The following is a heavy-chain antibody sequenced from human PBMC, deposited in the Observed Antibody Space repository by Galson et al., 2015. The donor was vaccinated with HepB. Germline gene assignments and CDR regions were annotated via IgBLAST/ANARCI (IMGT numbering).Heavy chain of an antibody. CDR3: AREENGLNGYFDY. Sequence: SLRLSCAASGFTFSSYAMHWVRQAPGKGLEWVSVISYDGSNKYYADSVKGRFTISRDNSKNTLYLQMNSLRAEDTAVYYCAREENGLNGYFDYWGQGTLVTVSS. V-gene: IGHV3-30-3*01. D-gene: IGHD1-1*01. J-gene: IGHJ4*02. CDR1: GFTFSSYA. CDR2: ISYDGSNK.